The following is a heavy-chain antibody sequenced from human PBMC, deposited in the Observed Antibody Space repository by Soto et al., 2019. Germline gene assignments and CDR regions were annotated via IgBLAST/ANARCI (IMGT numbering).Heavy chain of an antibody. CDR3: ARVGVCSGGSCHNLLKHPYYYYMDV. J-gene: IGHJ6*03. V-gene: IGHV1-18*01. CDR1: GYTFTSYG. Sequence: ASVKVSCRASGYTFTSYGISWVRQAPGQGLEWMGWISAYNSNTNYAQKLQGRVTMTTDTSTSTAYMELRSLRSDDTAVYYCARVGVCSGGSCHNLLKHPYYYYMDVWGKGTTVTVSS. D-gene: IGHD2-15*01. CDR2: ISAYNSNT.